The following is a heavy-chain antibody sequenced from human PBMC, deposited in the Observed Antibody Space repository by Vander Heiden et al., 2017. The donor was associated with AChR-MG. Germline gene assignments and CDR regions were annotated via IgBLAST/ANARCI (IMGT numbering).Heavy chain of an antibody. V-gene: IGHV2-26*01. J-gene: IGHJ6*02. CDR2: SFSNDEK. CDR1: GSSPSNARMG. D-gene: IGHD2-15*01. CDR3: ARISMEYYSDNDFYHYYGMDV. Sequence: QVTLKASGPVLVKPTETLTLTCTVSGSSPSNARMGVSWIRQPPGKALEWLAYSFSNDEKSYSTSLKSRLTISKDTSKSQVVLTMTNMDPVDTATYYCARISMEYYSDNDFYHYYGMDVWGQGTTVTVSS.